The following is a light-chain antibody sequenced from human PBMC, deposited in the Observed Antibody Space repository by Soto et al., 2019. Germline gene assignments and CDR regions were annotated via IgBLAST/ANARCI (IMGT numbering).Light chain of an antibody. J-gene: IGKJ1*01. CDR1: QSISSW. V-gene: IGKV1-5*03. CDR3: QQYNTYAWT. Sequence: DIQMTKSPTTLSASVGERVTITCRASQSISSWLAWYQQKPGKAPKLLIYKASSLESGVPSRFSGSGSGTEFTLTISSLQPDDLATYYCQQYNTYAWTSGQGTKVAIK. CDR2: KAS.